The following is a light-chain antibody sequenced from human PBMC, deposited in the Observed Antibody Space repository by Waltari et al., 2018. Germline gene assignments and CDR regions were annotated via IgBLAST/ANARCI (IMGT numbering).Light chain of an antibody. V-gene: IGKV3-20*01. CDR1: QSVSSNY. CDR3: QQYGSSPLT. Sequence: EIVLTQSPDTLSLSPGARATLSCRASQSVSSNYLAWYQQKPGQAPRLLIYGASSRATGIPDRFSGSGSGTDFTLTISRLEPEDFAVYWCQQYGSSPLTFGGGTKVEIK. J-gene: IGKJ4*01. CDR2: GAS.